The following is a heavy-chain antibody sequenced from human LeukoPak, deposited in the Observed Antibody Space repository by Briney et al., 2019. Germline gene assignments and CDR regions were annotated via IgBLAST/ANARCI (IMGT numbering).Heavy chain of an antibody. CDR2: ISYDGSSK. CDR3: AKERNYYGSDALIDY. V-gene: IGHV3-30*18. D-gene: IGHD3-10*01. CDR1: GFTFSSYG. Sequence: GRSLRLSCAASGFTFSSYGIHWVRQAPGKGLEWVAVISYDGSSKYCADSVKGRFTISRDNSKDTLYLQMNSLRPEDTAVYYCAKERNYYGSDALIDYWGQGTLVTVSS. J-gene: IGHJ4*02.